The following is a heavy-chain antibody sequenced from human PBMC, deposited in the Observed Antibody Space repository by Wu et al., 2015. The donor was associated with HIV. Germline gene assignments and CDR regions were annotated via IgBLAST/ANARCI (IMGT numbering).Heavy chain of an antibody. D-gene: IGHD3-16*01. V-gene: IGHV1-69*13. CDR2: IIPSFGTS. J-gene: IGHJ6*02. Sequence: QVQLVQSGAEVKKPGSSVKVSCKAPGGTFSIYAISWVRQAPGQGLEWMGRIIPSFGTSNYAQKFQGRVTITADESTSTVYMGLRSLGSEDTAVYFCARDLLLGGDGMDVWGQGTTVTVSS. CDR3: ARDLLLGGDGMDV. CDR1: GGTFSIYA.